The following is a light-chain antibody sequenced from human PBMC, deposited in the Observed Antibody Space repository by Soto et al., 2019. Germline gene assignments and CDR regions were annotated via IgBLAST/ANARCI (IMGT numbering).Light chain of an antibody. CDR3: QQRGNWPPSIT. Sequence: EIVLTKSPATLSLSPGDRATLSCRASQSVSSYLAWYQQRPGQAPRLLIYDASNRATGIPARFSGSGSGTDFTLTISSLEPEDFAVYYCQQRGNWPPSITFGQGTRLEI. J-gene: IGKJ5*01. CDR1: QSVSSY. CDR2: DAS. V-gene: IGKV3-11*01.